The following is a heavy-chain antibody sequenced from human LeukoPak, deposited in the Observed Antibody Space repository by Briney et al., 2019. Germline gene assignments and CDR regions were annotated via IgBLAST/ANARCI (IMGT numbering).Heavy chain of an antibody. Sequence: GGSLRLSCAASGFTFSSYAMHWVRQAPGKGLEWVAVISYDGSNKYYADSVKGRFTISRDNSKNTLYLQMNSLRAEGTAVYYCGRDFRIQLWQPYYYYGMDVWGQGTTVTVSS. V-gene: IGHV3-30-3*01. J-gene: IGHJ6*02. CDR2: ISYDGSNK. CDR1: GFTFSSYA. D-gene: IGHD5-18*01. CDR3: GRDFRIQLWQPYYYYGMDV.